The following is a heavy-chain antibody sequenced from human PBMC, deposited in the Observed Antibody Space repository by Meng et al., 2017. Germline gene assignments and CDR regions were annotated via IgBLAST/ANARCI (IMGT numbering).Heavy chain of an antibody. Sequence: LGEYGGGLVQPGRFLRVCCAASGFTFSSYAMHWVRQAPGKGPEWVAVISYDGSNKYYADSVKGRFTISRDNSKNTLYLQMNSLRAEDTAVYYCARLYGSGSPRENRGYYFDYWGQGTLVTVSS. CDR3: ARLYGSGSPRENRGYYFDY. J-gene: IGHJ4*02. V-gene: IGHV3-30*01. D-gene: IGHD3-10*01. CDR1: GFTFSSYA. CDR2: ISYDGSNK.